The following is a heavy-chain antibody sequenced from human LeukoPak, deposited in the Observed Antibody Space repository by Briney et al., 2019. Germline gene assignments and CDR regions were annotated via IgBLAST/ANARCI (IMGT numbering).Heavy chain of an antibody. Sequence: ASVKVSCKASGYTFTNFYMHWVRQASGQGLEWMGIINPSGGTTTYAQKFQGRVTMTRDTSTNTVYMDLSSLRSEDTAVYYCARDVSAGSQFFDYWGQGTLVTVSS. V-gene: IGHV1-46*01. CDR2: INPSGGTT. CDR3: ARDVSAGSQFFDY. CDR1: GYTFTNFY. D-gene: IGHD6-19*01. J-gene: IGHJ4*02.